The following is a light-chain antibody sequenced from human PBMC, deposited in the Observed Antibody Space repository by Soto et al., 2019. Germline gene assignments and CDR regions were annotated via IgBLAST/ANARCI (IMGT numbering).Light chain of an antibody. CDR2: KDT. J-gene: IGLJ1*01. CDR3: YSAADNNYV. V-gene: IGLV3-27*01. CDR1: VLSKNY. Sequence: SYELTQPSSVSVSPGQTARVTCSGDVLSKNYVRWFQQKPGQAPVLVIYKDTERPSGIPARFSGSSSGSTVTLTISGAQIEDEADYYCYSAADNNYVFGTGTKLTVL.